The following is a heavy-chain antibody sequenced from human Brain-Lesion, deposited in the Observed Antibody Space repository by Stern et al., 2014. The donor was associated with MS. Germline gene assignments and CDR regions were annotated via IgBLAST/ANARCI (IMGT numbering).Heavy chain of an antibody. CDR2: MYCGGGP. J-gene: IGHJ5*02. CDR1: GYSITSAAFS. D-gene: IGHD2-2*01. Sequence: QVPLVQSGSGLVKPSQTLSLTCSVSGYSITSAAFSLTWIRQAPGKGLEXIGYMYCGGGPLYNPSLRSRANITADTSKNQLALWLNSVTAADTAVYYCARGRSRVHPPLDPWGQGTLVTVSS. CDR3: ARGRSRVHPPLDP. V-gene: IGHV4-30-2*01.